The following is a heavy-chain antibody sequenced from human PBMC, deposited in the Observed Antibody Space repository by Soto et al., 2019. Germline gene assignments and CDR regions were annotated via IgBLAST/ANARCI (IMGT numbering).Heavy chain of an antibody. V-gene: IGHV4-39*07. CDR1: GGSISSSSSY. Sequence: ASETLSLTCTVSGGSISSSSSYWGWIRQPPGKGLEWVGSIHYSGNTNYNPSLESRVTISVDKSKNQFSLKLSSVTAADTAVYYCARSLRQYYYYYYMDVWGKGTTVTVSS. CDR3: ARSLRQYYYYYYMDV. CDR2: IHYSGNT. D-gene: IGHD3-16*02. J-gene: IGHJ6*03.